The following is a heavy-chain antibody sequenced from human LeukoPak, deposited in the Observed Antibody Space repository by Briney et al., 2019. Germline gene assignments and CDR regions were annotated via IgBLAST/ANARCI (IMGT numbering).Heavy chain of an antibody. J-gene: IGHJ6*02. CDR2: ISAYNGNT. Sequence: GASVKVSCKASGYTFTSYGISWVRQAPGQGLEWMGWISAYNGNTNYAQKLQGRVTMTTDTSTSTAYMELRSLRSDDTAVYYCARDYADTAMVTYYYYGMDVWGQGTTVTVSS. V-gene: IGHV1-18*01. CDR3: ARDYADTAMVTYYYYGMDV. D-gene: IGHD5-18*01. CDR1: GYTFTSYG.